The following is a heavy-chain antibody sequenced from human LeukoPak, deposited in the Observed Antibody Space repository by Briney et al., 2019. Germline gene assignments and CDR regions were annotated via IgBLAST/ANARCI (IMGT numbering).Heavy chain of an antibody. CDR2: IYHSGST. Sequence: PSQTLCLTCAVSGGSITGGGSCWSCIRQPPGRGLEWIGYIYHSGSTYYNPSLKSRVTISVDRSKNQFSLNLSSVTAADTAVYYCAGSGYENVWGQGTLVTVSS. CDR1: GGSITGGGSC. D-gene: IGHD5-12*01. CDR3: AGSGYENV. J-gene: IGHJ4*02. V-gene: IGHV4-30-2*01.